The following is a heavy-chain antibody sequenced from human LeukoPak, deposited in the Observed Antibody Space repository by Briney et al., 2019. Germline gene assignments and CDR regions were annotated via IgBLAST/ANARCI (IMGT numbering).Heavy chain of an antibody. CDR3: ARGDRHVDTAMDPPPGYFDL. J-gene: IGHJ2*01. CDR2: IYFSGST. Sequence: AATLSLTWTVAGGSISSYCWSSTRQPPREGLEWNGLIYFSGSTNYNPSLKSRVTISVDTSKTQFSLKLSSVTAADTAVYYCARGDRHVDTAMDPPPGYFDLWGRGTLVTVSS. D-gene: IGHD5-18*01. V-gene: IGHV4-59*01. CDR1: GGSISSYC.